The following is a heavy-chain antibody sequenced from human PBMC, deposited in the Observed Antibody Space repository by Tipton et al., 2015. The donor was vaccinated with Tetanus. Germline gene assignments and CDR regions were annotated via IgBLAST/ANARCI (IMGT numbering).Heavy chain of an antibody. J-gene: IGHJ4*02. D-gene: IGHD3-9*01. V-gene: IGHV3-23*01. Sequence: AVSGFTFSSYAMSWVRQAPGKGLEWVSTISGDGDNTYYADSVKGRFTISRDNSKTTLYLQMNSLRAEDTAVYYCTKWIYDLLTGYSVAFFDYWGQGTLVTVSS. CDR3: TKWIYDLLTGYSVAFFDY. CDR2: ISGDGDNT. CDR1: GFTFSSYA.